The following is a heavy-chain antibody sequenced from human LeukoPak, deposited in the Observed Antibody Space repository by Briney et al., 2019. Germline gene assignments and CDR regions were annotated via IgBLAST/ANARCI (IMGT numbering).Heavy chain of an antibody. V-gene: IGHV3-11*01. CDR1: GFTFGDYY. CDR2: ISSSGNTI. Sequence: TGGSLRLSCAASGFTFGDYYMSWIRQAPGKALEWLSYISSSGNTIYYADSVRGRFTISRDNAKNSLYLQMNSLRAEDTAVYYCARRSSGWWVFDYWGQGTLVTVSS. J-gene: IGHJ4*02. CDR3: ARRSSGWWVFDY. D-gene: IGHD6-19*01.